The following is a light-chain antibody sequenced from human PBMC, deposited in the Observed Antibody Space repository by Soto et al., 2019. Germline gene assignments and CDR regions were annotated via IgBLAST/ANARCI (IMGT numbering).Light chain of an antibody. CDR2: ATS. Sequence: DIQMTQFPSSVSASVGDRVTITCRASQPLGAWLAWYQQKPGKAPKLLIYATSTLESGVPSRFSGSGSGTEFTLTISSLRPEDFATYYCQQADIFQLTFGGGTRVEIK. J-gene: IGKJ4*01. CDR1: QPLGAW. CDR3: QQADIFQLT. V-gene: IGKV1-12*01.